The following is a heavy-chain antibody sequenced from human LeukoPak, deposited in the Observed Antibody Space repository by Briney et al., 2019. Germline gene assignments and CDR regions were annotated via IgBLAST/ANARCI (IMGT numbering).Heavy chain of an antibody. D-gene: IGHD2-2*01. J-gene: IGHJ4*02. CDR1: GGSISSSSYY. CDR3: ARQLGYRSSTSYYADKVDY. Sequence: SETLSLTCTVSGGSISSSSYYWGWIRQPPGKGLEWIGSIYYSGSTYYNPSLKSRVTISVDTSKNQFSLKLSSVAAADTAVYYCARQLGYRSSTSYYADKVDYWGQGTLVTVSS. V-gene: IGHV4-39*01. CDR2: IYYSGST.